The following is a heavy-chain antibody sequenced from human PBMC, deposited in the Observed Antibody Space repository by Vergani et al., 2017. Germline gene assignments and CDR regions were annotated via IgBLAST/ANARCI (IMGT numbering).Heavy chain of an antibody. Sequence: QVQLQESGPGLVKPSQTLSLTCSVSGDSISSGVYYWNWIRQHPGKGLEWIGYIYSTGSTHHNPSLRRRINMSIDTSKNRFSLKLNSVTAADTAMYYCARMGGYDECDAFRIGYFDAWGPGILVTVSS. CDR3: ARMGGYDECDAFRIGYFDA. D-gene: IGHD3-22*01. CDR1: GDSISSGVYY. CDR2: IYSTGST. J-gene: IGHJ4*02. V-gene: IGHV4-31*03.